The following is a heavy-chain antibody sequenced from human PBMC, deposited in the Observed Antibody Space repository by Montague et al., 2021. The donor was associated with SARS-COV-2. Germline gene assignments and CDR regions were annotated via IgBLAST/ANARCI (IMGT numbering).Heavy chain of an antibody. CDR1: GGSFSGYD. J-gene: IGHJ6*02. Sequence: SETLSLTCAVYGGSFSGYDWSWIRQPPAKGLEWIGDINHSGSTNYNPSLNSRGTISVDTSKNKFSLTLSSVTAADTAVYYCARVRYYGSGTSLGMDVWGQGTTVTVSS. CDR3: ARVRYYGSGTSLGMDV. CDR2: INHSGST. D-gene: IGHD3-10*01. V-gene: IGHV4-34*01.